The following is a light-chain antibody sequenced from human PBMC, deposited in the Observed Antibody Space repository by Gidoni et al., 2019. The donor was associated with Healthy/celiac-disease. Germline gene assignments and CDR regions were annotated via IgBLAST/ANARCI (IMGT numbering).Light chain of an antibody. CDR3: KQRSNWPLT. Sequence: NVLTQPPPTLSLSPAERATLSCRASQSVSSYLAWYQQKPGQAPRLLIYDASNRATGIPARFSGSGSGTDFTLTISSLEPEDFAVYYCKQRSNWPLTFXGXTKVEIK. J-gene: IGKJ4*01. CDR1: QSVSSY. V-gene: IGKV3-11*01. CDR2: DAS.